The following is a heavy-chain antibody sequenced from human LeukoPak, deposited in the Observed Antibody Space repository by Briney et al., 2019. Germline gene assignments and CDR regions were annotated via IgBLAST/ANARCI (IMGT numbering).Heavy chain of an antibody. D-gene: IGHD6-13*01. V-gene: IGHV1-2*02. CDR1: GYIFTGYY. Sequence: ASVKVSCRASGYIFTGYYIHWVRQAPGQGLEWMGWINPKSGDTNYAQKFQGRITMTRDTPISAAYMELSSLTSDDTAVYYCARGYRSSAYTSWGQGTLVTVSS. CDR2: INPKSGDT. J-gene: IGHJ5*02. CDR3: ARGYRSSAYTS.